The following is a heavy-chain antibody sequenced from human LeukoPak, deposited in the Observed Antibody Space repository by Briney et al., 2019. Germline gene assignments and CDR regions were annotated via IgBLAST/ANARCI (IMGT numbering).Heavy chain of an antibody. CDR3: ARSMVRGANDAFDI. CDR2: ISGSSSYI. J-gene: IGHJ3*02. V-gene: IGHV3-21*04. CDR1: GFTFSDYS. Sequence: GGSLRLSCEASGFTFSDYSMNWVRQAPGKGLEWVSAISGSSSYIHYADSAKGRFTISRDNAKNSLYLQMNSLRAEDTAVYYCARSMVRGANDAFDIWGQGTMVTVSS. D-gene: IGHD3-10*01.